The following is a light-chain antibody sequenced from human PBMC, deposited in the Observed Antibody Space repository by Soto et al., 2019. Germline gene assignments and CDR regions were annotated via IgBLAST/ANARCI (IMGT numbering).Light chain of an antibody. CDR2: EIN. CDR3: SSYAGSNNLI. V-gene: IGLV2-8*01. J-gene: IGLJ2*01. Sequence: QSALTQPPSASGSPGQSVTISCTGTSRDVGRYIYVSWYQQHPGKAPKLMIYEINKRPSGVPDRFSGSKSGNTASLTVSGLQAEDEADYYCSSYAGSNNLIFGGGTKLTVL. CDR1: SRDVGRYIY.